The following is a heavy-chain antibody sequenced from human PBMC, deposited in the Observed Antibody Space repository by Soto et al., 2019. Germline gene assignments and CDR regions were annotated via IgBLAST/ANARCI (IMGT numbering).Heavy chain of an antibody. CDR1: GFSPSDYW. Sequence: ELQLVQSGGGLAQPGGSLRLSCIASGFSPSDYWMAWIRQVPGKGLELVAAINGDGSDRGYLESVEGRFTISRDNANNSVFLHLNTLTAEDTAVYFCTRDPSWGAFDIWGQGTMVTVSS. V-gene: IGHV3-7*01. CDR2: INGDGSDR. CDR3: TRDPSWGAFDI. D-gene: IGHD7-27*01. J-gene: IGHJ3*02.